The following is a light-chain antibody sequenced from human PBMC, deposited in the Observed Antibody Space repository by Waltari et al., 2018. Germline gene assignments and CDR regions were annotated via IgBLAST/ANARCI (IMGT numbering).Light chain of an antibody. V-gene: IGLV2-8*01. CDR3: SSYAGSNSAV. J-gene: IGLJ2*01. CDR2: EVN. CDR1: SSHVGGYNY. Sequence: QSALTQPPSASGSPGQSVTISCTGTSSHVGGYNYVSWYQQHPGKAPKLMIYEVNKRPSGVPNRFSGSKSGNTASLTVSGLQAEDEADYYCSSYAGSNSAVFGGGTKVTVL.